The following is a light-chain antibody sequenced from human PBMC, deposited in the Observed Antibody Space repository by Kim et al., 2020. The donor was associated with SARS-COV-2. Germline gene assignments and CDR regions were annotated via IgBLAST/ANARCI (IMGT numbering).Light chain of an antibody. J-gene: IGKJ2*03. Sequence: SASVGDRVTITCLASQSISSWLAWYQQKPGKAPKLLIYKASSLESGVPSRFSGSGSGTEFTLTISSLQPDDFATYYCQQYNSYWYSFGQGTKLEI. CDR2: KAS. V-gene: IGKV1-5*03. CDR1: QSISSW. CDR3: QQYNSYWYS.